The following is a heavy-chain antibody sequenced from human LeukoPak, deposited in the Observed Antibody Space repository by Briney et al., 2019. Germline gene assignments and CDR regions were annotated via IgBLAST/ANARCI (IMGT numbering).Heavy chain of an antibody. CDR2: ISSSSSYI. J-gene: IGHJ5*02. Sequence: GGSLRLSCAASGFTFSSYSMNWVRQAPGKGLEWVSSISSSSSYIYYADSVKGRFTISRDNAKNPLYLQMNSLRAEDTAVYYCAREVATILRFDPWGQGTLVTVSS. V-gene: IGHV3-21*01. CDR1: GFTFSSYS. D-gene: IGHD5-12*01. CDR3: AREVATILRFDP.